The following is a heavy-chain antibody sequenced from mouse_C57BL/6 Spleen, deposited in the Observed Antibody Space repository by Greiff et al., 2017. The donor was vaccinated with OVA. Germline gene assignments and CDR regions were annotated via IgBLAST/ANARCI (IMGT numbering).Heavy chain of an antibody. Sequence: VQLQQSGPELVKPGASVKISCKASGYAFSSSWMNWVKQRPGKGLEWIGRIYPGDGDTNYNGKFKGKATLTADKSSSTAYMQLSSLTSEDSAVHFCARFTTVDYWGQGTSVTVSS. CDR2: IYPGDGDT. V-gene: IGHV1-82*01. CDR1: GYAFSSSW. D-gene: IGHD1-1*01. J-gene: IGHJ4*01. CDR3: ARFTTVDY.